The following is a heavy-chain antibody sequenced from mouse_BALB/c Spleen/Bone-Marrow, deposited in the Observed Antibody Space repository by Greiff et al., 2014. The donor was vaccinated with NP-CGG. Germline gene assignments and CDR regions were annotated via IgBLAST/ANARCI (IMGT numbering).Heavy chain of an antibody. V-gene: IGHV14-3*02. D-gene: IGHD1-1*01. J-gene: IGHJ3*01. CDR1: GFNIKDTY. Sequence: EVQLVESGAELVKPGASVKLSCTASGFNIKDTYMHWVKQRPEQGLEWIGRIDPANGNTKYDPKFQGKATITADTSSNTAYLQLSSLTSEDSAVYYCAIYYCGSSGFAYWGQGTLVTVSA. CDR2: IDPANGNT. CDR3: AIYYCGSSGFAY.